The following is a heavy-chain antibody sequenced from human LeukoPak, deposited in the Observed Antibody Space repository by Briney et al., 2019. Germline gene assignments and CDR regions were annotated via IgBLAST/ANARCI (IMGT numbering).Heavy chain of an antibody. J-gene: IGHJ3*02. Sequence: PGGSLRLTCAASGFTFSAYGMHWVRQAPGKGLEWVALIYPGGTDKFYTDSVKGRVTISKDNTKNTLYLQMGTLSAEDTAVYYCAKRPASVSYVGAFDIWGQGTMVTVSS. CDR2: IYPGGTDK. D-gene: IGHD3-10*01. CDR3: AKRPASVSYVGAFDI. V-gene: IGHV3-30*18. CDR1: GFTFSAYG.